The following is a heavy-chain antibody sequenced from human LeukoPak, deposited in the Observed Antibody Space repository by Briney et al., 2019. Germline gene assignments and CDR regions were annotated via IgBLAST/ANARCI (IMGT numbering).Heavy chain of an antibody. D-gene: IGHD5-18*01. CDR2: ILNDGGST. J-gene: IGHJ4*02. Sequence: PGGSLRLSCAASGFTFNTYRMHWVRQAPGKGPVWVAHILNDGGSTSYADSVKGRFIISRDNAKNTLSLQMNSLRAEDTAVYYCVRHNYGYDYWGQGTPVTVSS. V-gene: IGHV3-74*01. CDR1: GFTFNTYR. CDR3: VRHNYGYDY.